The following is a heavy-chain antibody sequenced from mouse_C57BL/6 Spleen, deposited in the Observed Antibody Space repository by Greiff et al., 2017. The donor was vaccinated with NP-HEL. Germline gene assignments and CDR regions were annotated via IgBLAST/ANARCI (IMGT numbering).Heavy chain of an antibody. V-gene: IGHV1-80*01. CDR1: GYAFSSYW. D-gene: IGHD4-1*01. CDR3: ARSLGRDYYAMDY. CDR2: IYPGDGDT. Sequence: QVQLKQSGAELVKPGASVKISCKASGYAFSSYWMNWVKQRPGKGLEWIGQIYPGDGDTNYNGKFKGKATLTADKSSSTAYMQLSSLTSEDSAVYFCARSLGRDYYAMDYWGQGTSVTVSS. J-gene: IGHJ4*01.